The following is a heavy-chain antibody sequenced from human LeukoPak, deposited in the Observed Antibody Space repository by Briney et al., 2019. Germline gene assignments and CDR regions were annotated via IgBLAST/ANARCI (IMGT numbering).Heavy chain of an antibody. CDR3: ARGSKDYGDHLIDY. D-gene: IGHD4-17*01. J-gene: IGHJ4*02. CDR1: GGSLSSNY. V-gene: IGHV4-4*07. CDR2: IHASGTT. Sequence: SETLSLTCTISGGSLSSNYWSWIRQPAGKGLEWIGRIHASGTTNYDPSLKRRLTMSVDTSKNQFSLKLKSVTAADTAVYYCARGSKDYGDHLIDYWGQGTLVTVSS.